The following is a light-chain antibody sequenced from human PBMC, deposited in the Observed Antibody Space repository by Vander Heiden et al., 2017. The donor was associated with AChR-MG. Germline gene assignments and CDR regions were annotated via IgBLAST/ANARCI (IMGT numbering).Light chain of an antibody. V-gene: IGLV1-44*01. Sequence: QSLLTQPPPPSATPGQRVTISCTGSRSNIGNNRGNSFQKAPGPAPNLLIYSNNQRPSGVPDRFSGSTSGTSASLAIRGLLSQHEADYYCAAWDDSLNGWVFGGGTKLTVL. CDR2: SNN. J-gene: IGLJ3*02. CDR3: AAWDDSLNGWV. CDR1: RSNIGNNR.